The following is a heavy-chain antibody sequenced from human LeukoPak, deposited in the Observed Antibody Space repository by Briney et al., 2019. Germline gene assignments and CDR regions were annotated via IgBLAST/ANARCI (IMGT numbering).Heavy chain of an antibody. D-gene: IGHD7-27*01. CDR1: GGSISSSSYY. V-gene: IGHV4-39*07. CDR2: IYYSGST. J-gene: IGHJ4*02. Sequence: SETLSLTCTVSGGSISSSSYYWGWIRQPPGKGLEWIGSIYYSGSTYYNPSLKSRVTISLDTSKNQFSLKLSSVTAADTAVYYCARTNWGLLDYWGQGTLVTVSS. CDR3: ARTNWGLLDY.